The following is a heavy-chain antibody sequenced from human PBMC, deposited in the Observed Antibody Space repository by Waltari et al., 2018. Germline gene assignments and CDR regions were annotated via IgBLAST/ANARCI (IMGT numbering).Heavy chain of an antibody. J-gene: IGHJ4*02. CDR3: AKGMIGHYGFDY. Sequence: DVQLLESGGGLVQPGGSLRLSCAAPGFAFSLYAMRWVRQAPGKGLEWVSVSSGGNTYYADSVKGRFTISRDSSKNTLYLQMNSLRAEDTAVYYCAKGMIGHYGFDYRGQGTLVTVSS. CDR1: GFAFSLYA. CDR2: SSGGNT. D-gene: IGHD4-17*01. V-gene: IGHV3-23*01.